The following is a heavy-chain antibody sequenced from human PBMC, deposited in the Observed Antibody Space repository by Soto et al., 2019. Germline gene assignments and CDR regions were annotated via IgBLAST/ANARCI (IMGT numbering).Heavy chain of an antibody. CDR2: ISSSSSYT. CDR1: GFTFSDYY. D-gene: IGHD6-19*01. Sequence: GGSLRLSCAASGFTFSDYYMSWIRQAPGKGLEWVSYISSSSSYTNYADSVKGRFTISRDNAKNSLYLQMNSLRAEDTAVYYCASAARAVAGRLWFDYWGQGTLVTVSS. V-gene: IGHV3-11*06. CDR3: ASAARAVAGRLWFDY. J-gene: IGHJ4*02.